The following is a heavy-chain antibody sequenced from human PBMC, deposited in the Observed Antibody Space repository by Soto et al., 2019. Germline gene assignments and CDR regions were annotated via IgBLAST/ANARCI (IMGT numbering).Heavy chain of an antibody. CDR1: GYTFTSYG. Sequence: QVQLVQSGAEVKKPGASVKVSCKASGYTFTSYGIIWVRQAPGQGLVWMGWISADNGNTNYAKKLQGRVTMTTDTSKSKAYLEMRSLSSDDTAVYYCARVNNDYIWGSNRRNDAFDIWGQGTMVTVSS. CDR3: ARVNNDYIWGSNRRNDAFDI. V-gene: IGHV1-18*01. J-gene: IGHJ3*02. D-gene: IGHD3-16*02. CDR2: ISADNGNT.